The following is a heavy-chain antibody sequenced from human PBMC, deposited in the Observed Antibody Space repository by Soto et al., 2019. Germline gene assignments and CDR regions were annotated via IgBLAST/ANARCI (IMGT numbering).Heavy chain of an antibody. CDR3: ARETYSSGWTPTFDY. CDR1: GFTFSSYA. D-gene: IGHD6-19*01. V-gene: IGHV3-30-3*01. Sequence: QVQLVESGGGVVQPGRSLRLSCAASGFTFSSYAMHWVRQAPGKGLEWVAVISYDGSNKYYADSVKGRFTISRDNSKNTLYLQTNSLRAEDTAVYYCARETYSSGWTPTFDYWGQGTLVTVSS. J-gene: IGHJ4*02. CDR2: ISYDGSNK.